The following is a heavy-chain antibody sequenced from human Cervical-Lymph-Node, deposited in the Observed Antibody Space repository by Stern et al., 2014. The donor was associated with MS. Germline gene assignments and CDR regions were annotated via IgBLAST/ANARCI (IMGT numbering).Heavy chain of an antibody. V-gene: IGHV1-69*01. J-gene: IGHJ6*02. CDR2: IIPLFGTA. CDR3: SRGELKEGLVRGMDV. Sequence: QVQLVQSGAEVKKPGSSVKVSCKASGGTFSSYAISWVRQAPGQGLEWMGGIIPLFGTANYGQKFQGRVTITAGESTSTAYMELSSLRSEDTAVYYCSRGELKEGLVRGMDVWGQGTTVTVSS. CDR1: GGTFSSYA. D-gene: IGHD1-26*01.